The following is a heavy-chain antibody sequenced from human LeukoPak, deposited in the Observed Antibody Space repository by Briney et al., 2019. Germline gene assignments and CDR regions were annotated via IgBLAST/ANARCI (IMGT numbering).Heavy chain of an antibody. V-gene: IGHV3-64*01. CDR3: ARSAEEYSSGWYYFDY. Sequence: GGSLRLSCAASGFTFSSYAMHWVRHAPGKGLEYVSAISSNGGSTYYANSVKGRFTISRDNSKNTLYLQMGSLRAEDMAVYYCARSAEEYSSGWYYFDYWGQGTLVTVSS. D-gene: IGHD6-19*01. CDR2: ISSNGGST. CDR1: GFTFSSYA. J-gene: IGHJ4*02.